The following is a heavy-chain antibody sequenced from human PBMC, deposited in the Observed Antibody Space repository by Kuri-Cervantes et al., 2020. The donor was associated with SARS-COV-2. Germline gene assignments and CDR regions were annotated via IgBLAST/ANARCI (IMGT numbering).Heavy chain of an antibody. V-gene: IGHV3-30*18. Sequence: GGSLRLSCAASGFTFSSYGMHWVRQAPGKGLEWVAVISYDGSNKYYAGSVKGRFTISRDNSKNTLYLQMNSLRAEDTAVYYCAKDLGVPAAIEMFYYYYGMDVWGQGTTVTVSS. J-gene: IGHJ6*02. CDR3: AKDLGVPAAIEMFYYYYGMDV. CDR1: GFTFSSYG. D-gene: IGHD2-2*01. CDR2: ISYDGSNK.